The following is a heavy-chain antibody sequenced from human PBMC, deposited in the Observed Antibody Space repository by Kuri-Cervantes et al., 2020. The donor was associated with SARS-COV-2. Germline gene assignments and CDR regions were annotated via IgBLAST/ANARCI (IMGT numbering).Heavy chain of an antibody. J-gene: IGHJ4*02. D-gene: IGHD1-1*01. Sequence: GESLKISCAASGFTFSIYSMNWVRQAPGKGMVWVSRINPDGSYTNNADSVKGRFTLSRDNAKNMLFLEMTSLRAEDTDVYYCVRDGDHWNFDYWGQGTLVTVSS. V-gene: IGHV3-74*01. CDR1: GFTFSIYS. CDR2: INPDGSYT. CDR3: VRDGDHWNFDY.